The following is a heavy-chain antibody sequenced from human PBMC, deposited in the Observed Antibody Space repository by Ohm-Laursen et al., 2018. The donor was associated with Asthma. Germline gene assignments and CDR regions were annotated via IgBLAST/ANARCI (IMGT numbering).Heavy chain of an antibody. CDR3: ARVAYYYDSSGWNWFDP. Sequence: SLRLSCAAPGFTFSDYYMSWIRQAPGKGLEWVSYISSSSSYTNYADSVKGRFTISRDNAKNSLYLQMNSLRAEDTAVYYCARVAYYYDSSGWNWFDPWGQGTLVTVSS. J-gene: IGHJ5*02. D-gene: IGHD3-22*01. CDR2: ISSSSSYT. V-gene: IGHV3-11*06. CDR1: GFTFSDYY.